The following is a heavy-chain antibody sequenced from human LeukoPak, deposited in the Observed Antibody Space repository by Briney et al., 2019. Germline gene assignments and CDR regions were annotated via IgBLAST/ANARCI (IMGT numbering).Heavy chain of an antibody. CDR2: IIPILGIA. J-gene: IGHJ4*02. V-gene: IGHV1-69*04. CDR3: ARDERSEITMVDDY. D-gene: IGHD3-10*01. CDR1: GGTFSSYA. Sequence: SVKVSCKASGGTFSSYAISWVRQAPGQGLEWMGRIIPILGIANYAQKFQGRVTITADKSTSTAYMELSSLRSEDTAVYYCARDERSEITMVDDYWGQGTLVTVSS.